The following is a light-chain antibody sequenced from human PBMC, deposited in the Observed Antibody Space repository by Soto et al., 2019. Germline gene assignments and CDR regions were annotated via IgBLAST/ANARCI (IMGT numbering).Light chain of an antibody. V-gene: IGKV3-20*01. CDR2: GAS. CDR1: QSVSNNY. CDR3: QQYGSSGT. Sequence: EIVLTQSPGPLSLLPGERATLSCRASQSVSNNYLAWYQQKPGQAPRLLIYGASNRATGIPDRFSGSGSGTDFTLTISRLEPEDFAVYYCQQYGSSGTFGQGTKVDIK. J-gene: IGKJ1*01.